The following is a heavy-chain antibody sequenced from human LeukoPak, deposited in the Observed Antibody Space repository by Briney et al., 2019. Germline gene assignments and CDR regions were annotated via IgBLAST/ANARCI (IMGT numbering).Heavy chain of an antibody. Sequence: SGTLSLTCAVSGGSISSSNWWSWVRQPPGKGLEWIGEIYYSGSTNYNPSLKSRVTISVDKSKNQFSLKLSSVTAADTAVYYCARVIYSGYEGGDYWGQGTLVTVSS. CDR1: GGSISSSNW. CDR2: IYYSGST. CDR3: ARVIYSGYEGGDY. J-gene: IGHJ4*02. D-gene: IGHD5-12*01. V-gene: IGHV4-4*02.